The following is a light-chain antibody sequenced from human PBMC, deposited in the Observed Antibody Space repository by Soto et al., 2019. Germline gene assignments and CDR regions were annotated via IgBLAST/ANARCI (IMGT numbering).Light chain of an antibody. CDR3: QQYNNWPPWT. J-gene: IGKJ1*01. CDR1: QSVSSN. V-gene: IGKV3-15*01. Sequence: EIVMTQSPATLSVSPGERATLSCRASQSVSSNLAWYQQNPGQAPRLLLSGASTRATGIPARFSGSVSGTELTLTISSLQSEDFAVYYCQQYNNWPPWTFGQGTKVEIK. CDR2: GAS.